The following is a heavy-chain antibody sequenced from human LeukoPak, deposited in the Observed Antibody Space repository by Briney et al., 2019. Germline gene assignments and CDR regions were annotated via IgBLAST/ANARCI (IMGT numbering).Heavy chain of an antibody. J-gene: IGHJ4*02. D-gene: IGHD2-2*01. CDR3: ARVEYQLPINPYFDY. CDR2: IYYSGST. CDR1: GGSISSSSYY. V-gene: IGHV4-39*01. Sequence: SETLSLTCTVSGGSISSSSYYWGWIRQPPGKGLEWIGSIYYSGSTYYNPSLKSRVTISVDTSKNQFSLKLSSVTAADTAVYYCARVEYQLPINPYFDYWGQGALVTVSS.